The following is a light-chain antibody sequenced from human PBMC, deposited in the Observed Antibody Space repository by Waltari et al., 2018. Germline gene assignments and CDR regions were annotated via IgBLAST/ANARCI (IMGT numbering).Light chain of an antibody. CDR2: EVS. V-gene: IGLV2-8*01. Sequence: QSALTPPPSASGSPGQSVTITCAGTGSDVGGYNYVSWYQQHPGKAPKLMIYEVSTRPSGVPDRFSGSKSGNTASLTVSGLQTEDEADYYCSSYAGSNNLVFGGGTRLTVL. J-gene: IGLJ2*01. CDR3: SSYAGSNNLV. CDR1: GSDVGGYNY.